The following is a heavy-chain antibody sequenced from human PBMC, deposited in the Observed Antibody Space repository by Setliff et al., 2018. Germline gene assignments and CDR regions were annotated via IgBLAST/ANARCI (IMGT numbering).Heavy chain of an antibody. D-gene: IGHD6-6*01. CDR2: YSGGT. V-gene: IGHV4-59*11. Sequence: SETLSLTCTVSGGSISGHYWSWVRQPPGKGLEWIGYYSGGTNYNPSLKSRVTISVDRSKNQFSLKLSSVIAADTAVYYCARDLYSSSSGGFYYYYYYMDVWGKGTTVTVSS. CDR3: ARDLYSSSSGGFYYYYYYMDV. J-gene: IGHJ6*03. CDR1: GGSISGHY.